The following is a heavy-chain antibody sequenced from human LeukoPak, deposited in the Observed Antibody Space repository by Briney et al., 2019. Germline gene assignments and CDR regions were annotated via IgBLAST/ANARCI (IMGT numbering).Heavy chain of an antibody. CDR3: AIPKTDGVRAFDI. V-gene: IGHV3-53*01. CDR2: IYSGGGT. J-gene: IGHJ3*02. CDR1: GFTVSSNY. D-gene: IGHD1-14*01. Sequence: PGGSLRLSCAASGFTVSSNYMSWVRQAPGKGLEWVSVIYSGGGTYYADSVKGRFTISRDNSKNTLYLQMNSLRAEDTAVYYCAIPKTDGVRAFDIWGQGTMVTVSS.